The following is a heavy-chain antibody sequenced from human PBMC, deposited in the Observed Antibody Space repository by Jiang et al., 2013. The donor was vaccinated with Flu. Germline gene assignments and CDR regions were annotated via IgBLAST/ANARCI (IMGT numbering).Heavy chain of an antibody. Sequence: SLTCTVSGGSVSSGSYYWSWIRQPPGKGLEWIGYIYYSGSTNYNPSLKSRVTISVDTSKNQFSLKLSSVTAADTAVYYCARDVALGTLDYWGQGTLVTVSS. CDR3: ARDVALGTLDY. D-gene: IGHD7-27*01. V-gene: IGHV4-61*01. J-gene: IGHJ4*02. CDR1: GGSVSSGSYY. CDR2: IYYSGST.